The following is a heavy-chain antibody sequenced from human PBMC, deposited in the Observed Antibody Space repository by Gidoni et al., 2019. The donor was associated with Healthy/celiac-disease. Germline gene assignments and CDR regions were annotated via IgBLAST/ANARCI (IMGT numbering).Heavy chain of an antibody. J-gene: IGHJ6*02. CDR3: ARVRVFEAYYDFWSGYDYYYGMDV. CDR1: GYSISSGYY. Sequence: QVQLQESGLGLVKPSETLSLTCAVSGYSISSGYYWGWIRQPGGKGLEWIGSIYHSGSTYYNPSMKSRVTISVETSKNQFSLKLSSETAADTAVYYCARVRVFEAYYDFWSGYDYYYGMDVWGQGTTVTVSS. CDR2: IYHSGST. D-gene: IGHD3-3*01. V-gene: IGHV4-38-2*01.